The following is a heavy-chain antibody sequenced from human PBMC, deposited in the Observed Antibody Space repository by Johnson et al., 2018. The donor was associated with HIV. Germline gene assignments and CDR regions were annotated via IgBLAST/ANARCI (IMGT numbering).Heavy chain of an antibody. CDR2: IKSKTDGGTT. J-gene: IGHJ3*02. CDR1: GFTFSNAW. V-gene: IGHV3-15*01. D-gene: IGHD3-22*01. CDR3: TTVGSDSSGYYYEDAFDI. Sequence: EVQLVESGGGLVKPGGSLRLSCAASGFTFSNAWMSWVRQAPGKGLEWVGRIKSKTDGGTTDYAAPVKGRFTISRDDSKNTLYLQMNSLKTEDTAVYYCTTVGSDSSGYYYEDAFDIWGQGTMVTVSS.